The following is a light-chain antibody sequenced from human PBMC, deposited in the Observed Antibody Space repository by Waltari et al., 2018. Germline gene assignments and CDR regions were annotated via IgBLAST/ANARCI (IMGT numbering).Light chain of an antibody. CDR3: SSYAGSSKGV. CDR2: AAS. V-gene: IGLV2-23*01. J-gene: IGLJ2*01. Sequence: QSALTQPASVSGSPGQSITISCTGTSSDVGNYKRVSWYQQHPGKAPKLMIYAASKRPSGVSDRFSVSKSGDMASLTISGLQPEDEAEYFCSSYAGSSKGVFGGGTKVTVL. CDR1: SSDVGNYKR.